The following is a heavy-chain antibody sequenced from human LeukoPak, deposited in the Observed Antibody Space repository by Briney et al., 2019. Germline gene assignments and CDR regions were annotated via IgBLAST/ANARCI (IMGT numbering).Heavy chain of an antibody. CDR2: INHSGST. CDR3: ARARITMVRGVITANWFDP. V-gene: IGHV4-30-2*01. J-gene: IGHJ5*02. CDR1: GGSISSGGYS. D-gene: IGHD3-10*01. Sequence: SETLSLTCAVSGGSISSGGYSWSWIRQPPGKGLEWIGEINHSGSTNYNPSLKSRVTISVDTSKNQFSLKLSSVTAADTAVYYCARARITMVRGVITANWFDPWGQGTLVTVSS.